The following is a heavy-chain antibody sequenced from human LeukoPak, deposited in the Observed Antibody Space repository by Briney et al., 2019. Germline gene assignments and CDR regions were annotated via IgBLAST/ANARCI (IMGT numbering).Heavy chain of an antibody. D-gene: IGHD2-15*01. CDR3: ARDQTPFY. CDR2: IRHDGSNK. J-gene: IGHJ4*02. CDR1: GFTFSRFG. Sequence: GGSLRLSCAASGFTFSRFGMHWVRQAPDKGLEWVAFIRHDGSNKYYADSVKGRFTISRDNAKSSMWLQMNSLRDEDTAVYYCARDQTPFYWGQGSLVTVSS. V-gene: IGHV3-30*02.